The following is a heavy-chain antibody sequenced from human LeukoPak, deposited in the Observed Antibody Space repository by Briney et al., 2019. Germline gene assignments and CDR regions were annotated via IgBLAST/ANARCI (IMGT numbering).Heavy chain of an antibody. CDR2: ISAYNGNT. CDR1: GYTFTIYG. Sequence: GASVKVSCKASGYTFTIYGISWVRQAPGQGLEWMGWISAYNGNTNYAQKLQGRVTMTTDTSTSTAYMELRSLRSDDTAVYYCARSDVDTAMVTSKNNWFDPWGQGTLVTVSS. J-gene: IGHJ5*02. V-gene: IGHV1-18*01. D-gene: IGHD5-18*01. CDR3: ARSDVDTAMVTSKNNWFDP.